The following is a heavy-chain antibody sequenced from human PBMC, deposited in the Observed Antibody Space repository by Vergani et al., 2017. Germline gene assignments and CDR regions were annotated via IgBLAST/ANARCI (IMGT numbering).Heavy chain of an antibody. V-gene: IGHV4-61*02. CDR1: GGSISSGSYY. J-gene: IGHJ4*02. Sequence: QVQLQESGPGLVKPSQTLSLTCTVSGGSISSGSYYWSWIRQPAGKGLEWIGRIYTSGSTNYNPSLKSRVTISVDTSKNQFSLKLSSVTAADTAVYYCARGGLPIFGVVPFDYWGQGTLVTVSS. CDR3: ARGGLPIFGVVPFDY. D-gene: IGHD3-3*01. CDR2: IYTSGST.